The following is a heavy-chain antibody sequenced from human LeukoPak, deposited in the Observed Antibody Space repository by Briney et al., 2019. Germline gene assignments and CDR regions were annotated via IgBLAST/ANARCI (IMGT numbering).Heavy chain of an antibody. CDR1: GGSFSGYY. V-gene: IGHV4-34*01. J-gene: IGHJ4*02. CDR3: ARLSRGAVADY. Sequence: SETLSLTCAVYGGSFSGYYWSWIRQPPGKGLEWIGEINHSGSTNYNPSLKSRVTLSVDTSKNQLSLKVSSVTAADTAVYYCARLSRGAVADYWGQGTLVTVSS. CDR2: INHSGST. D-gene: IGHD6-19*01.